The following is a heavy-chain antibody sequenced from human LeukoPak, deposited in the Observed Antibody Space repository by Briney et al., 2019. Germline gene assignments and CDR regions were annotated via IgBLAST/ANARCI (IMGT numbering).Heavy chain of an antibody. J-gene: IGHJ4*02. D-gene: IGHD1-1*01. Sequence: SETLSLTCTVSGGSISSGSYYWSWIGQPAGKGLEWIGRIYTSGSTNYNPSLKSRVTISVDTSKNQFSLKLSSVTAADTAVYYCARGYWNDGLDYWGQGTLVTVSS. CDR2: IYTSGST. CDR1: GGSISSGSYY. CDR3: ARGYWNDGLDY. V-gene: IGHV4-61*02.